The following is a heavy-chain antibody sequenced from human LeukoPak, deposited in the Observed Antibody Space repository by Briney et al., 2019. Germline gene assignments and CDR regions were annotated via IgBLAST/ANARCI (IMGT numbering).Heavy chain of an antibody. D-gene: IGHD6-19*01. J-gene: IGHJ1*01. CDR2: XSWNSGSI. V-gene: IGHV3-9*01. Sequence: GGSLRLSCAASGFTXDDYAMXWIXXAPXXXXXXXXXXSWNSGSIGYADSVKGRFTISRDNAKNSLYLQMNSLRAEDTALYYCAKVGRYSSGWFHFQHWGQGTLVTVSS. CDR1: GFTXDDYA. CDR3: AKVGRYSSGWFHFQH.